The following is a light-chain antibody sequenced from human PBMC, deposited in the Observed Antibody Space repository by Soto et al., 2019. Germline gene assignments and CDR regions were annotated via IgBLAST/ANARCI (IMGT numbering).Light chain of an antibody. CDR1: SSNIGAGYD. Sequence: QAVVTQPPSVSGAPGQRVTISCTGSSSNIGAGYDVHWYQQLPGTAPKLLIYVNSNRPSGVPDRFSGSQSGTSASLAITGLQAEDEADYYCQSYDSSLGAYVFGTGTKLTVL. CDR3: QSYDSSLGAYV. CDR2: VNS. V-gene: IGLV1-40*01. J-gene: IGLJ1*01.